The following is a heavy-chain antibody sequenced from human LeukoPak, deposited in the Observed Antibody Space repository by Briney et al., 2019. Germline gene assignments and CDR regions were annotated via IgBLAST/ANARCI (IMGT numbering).Heavy chain of an antibody. CDR1: GYTFTSYG. J-gene: IGHJ3*02. CDR3: AREWAGYYYDSSGYPDAFDI. D-gene: IGHD3-22*01. Sequence: GASVKVSCKASGYTFTSYGISWVRQAPGQGLEWMGWISAYNGNTNYAQKLQGRVTMTTDTSTSTAYMELRSLRSDDTAVYYCAREWAGYYYDSSGYPDAFDIWGQGTMVTVSS. V-gene: IGHV1-18*01. CDR2: ISAYNGNT.